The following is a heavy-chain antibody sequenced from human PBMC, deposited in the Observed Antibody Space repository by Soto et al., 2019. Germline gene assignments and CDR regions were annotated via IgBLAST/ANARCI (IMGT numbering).Heavy chain of an antibody. Sequence: PGGSLRLSCAASGFAFSSYAMHWVRQAPGKGLEWVAVISYDGSNKYYADSVKGRFTISRDNSKNTLYLQMNSLRAEDTAVYYCAREVGVAPYYGMDVWGQGTTVTVSS. J-gene: IGHJ6*02. CDR2: ISYDGSNK. D-gene: IGHD5-12*01. CDR1: GFAFSSYA. V-gene: IGHV3-30-3*01. CDR3: AREVGVAPYYGMDV.